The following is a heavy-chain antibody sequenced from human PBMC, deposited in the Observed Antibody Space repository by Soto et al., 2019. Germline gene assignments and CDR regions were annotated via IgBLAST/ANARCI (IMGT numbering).Heavy chain of an antibody. CDR3: ARGSFSSSSSWFDP. D-gene: IGHD6-6*01. J-gene: IGHJ5*02. V-gene: IGHV4-31*03. CDR1: GGSISSGGYY. Sequence: LSLTCTVSGGSISSGGYYWSWIRQHPGKGLEWIGYIYYSGRTYYNPSLHSRVSIAVDTTENQFSLKLTSVTAADTSVYYCARGSFSSSSSWFDPWGRGTLVTVPS. CDR2: IYYSGRT.